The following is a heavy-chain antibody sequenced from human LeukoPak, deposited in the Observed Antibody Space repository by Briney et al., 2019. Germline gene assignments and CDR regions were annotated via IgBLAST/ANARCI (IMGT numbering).Heavy chain of an antibody. J-gene: IGHJ4*02. V-gene: IGHV3-23*01. D-gene: IGHD3-3*01. CDR3: AKVGGTIFGVGLFDY. CDR2: ISGSGGST. Sequence: PGGSLRLSCAASGFTVSSNYMSWVRQAPGKGLECVSAISGSGGSTYYADSVKGRFTISRDNSKNTLYLQMNSLRAEDTAVYYCAKVGGTIFGVGLFDYWGQGTLVTVSS. CDR1: GFTVSSNY.